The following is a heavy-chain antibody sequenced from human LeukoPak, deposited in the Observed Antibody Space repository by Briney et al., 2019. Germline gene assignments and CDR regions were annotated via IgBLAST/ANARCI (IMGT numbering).Heavy chain of an antibody. CDR3: ARYLEWFGELNGFDP. CDR1: GYTFTSYG. V-gene: IGHV1-18*04. J-gene: IGHJ5*02. Sequence: ASVKVSCKASGYTFTSYGISWVRQPPGQGLEWMGWISAYNGNTNYAQKLQGRLTITTDTSTSTAYMELRSLRSDDTAVDYCARYLEWFGELNGFDPWGQGTLVTVSS. D-gene: IGHD3-10*01. CDR2: ISAYNGNT.